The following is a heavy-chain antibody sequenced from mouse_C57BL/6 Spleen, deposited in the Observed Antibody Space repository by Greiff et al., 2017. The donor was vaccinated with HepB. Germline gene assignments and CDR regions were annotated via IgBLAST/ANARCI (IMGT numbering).Heavy chain of an antibody. V-gene: IGHV5-6*01. CDR3: ARHMDYDFYAMDY. J-gene: IGHJ4*01. Sequence: EVQRVESGGDLVKPGGSLKLSCAASGFTFSSYGMSWVRQTPDKRLEWVATISSGGSYTYYPDSVKGRFTISRDNAKNTLYLQMSSLKSEDTAMYYCARHMDYDFYAMDYWGQGTSVTVSS. D-gene: IGHD2-4*01. CDR1: GFTFSSYG. CDR2: ISSGGSYT.